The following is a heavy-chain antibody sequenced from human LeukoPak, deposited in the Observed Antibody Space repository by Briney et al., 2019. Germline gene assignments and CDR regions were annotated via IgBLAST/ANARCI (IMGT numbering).Heavy chain of an antibody. D-gene: IGHD6-13*01. CDR1: GGSISSYY. Sequence: SETLSLTCTVSGGSISSYYWSWIRQPPGKGLEWIGYIYYSGSTNYNPSLKSRVTISVDMSKNQFSLKLSSVTAADTAVYYCARASYSSSWYGNYYFDYWGQGTLVTVSS. V-gene: IGHV4-59*01. CDR2: IYYSGST. J-gene: IGHJ4*02. CDR3: ARASYSSSWYGNYYFDY.